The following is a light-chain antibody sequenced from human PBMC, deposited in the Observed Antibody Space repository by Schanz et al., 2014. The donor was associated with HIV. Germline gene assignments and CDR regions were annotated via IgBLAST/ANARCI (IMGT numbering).Light chain of an antibody. J-gene: IGKJ5*01. Sequence: EIVMTQSPATLSVSPGERATLSCRASQSVSSNLAWYQQKPGQAPRLLIYGASTRATGIPGRFSGSGSGTEFTLTISSLLSEDSAIYYCQQYNQWPPITFGHGTRLEIK. CDR1: QSVSSN. CDR3: QQYNQWPPIT. V-gene: IGKV3-15*01. CDR2: GAS.